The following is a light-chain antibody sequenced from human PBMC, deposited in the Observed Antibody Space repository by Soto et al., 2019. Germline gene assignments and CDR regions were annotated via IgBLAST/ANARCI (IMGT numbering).Light chain of an antibody. J-gene: IGKJ4*01. Sequence: DIQMTQSPSTLSSSVGDRVTITCRASQSISSWLAWYQQKPGKAPKFLIYKASVLESGVPSRCSGSGSGTEFTLTISSLPADDFATYYCQQYNSYPITFGGGTKVEIK. CDR3: QQYNSYPIT. CDR2: KAS. CDR1: QSISSW. V-gene: IGKV1-5*03.